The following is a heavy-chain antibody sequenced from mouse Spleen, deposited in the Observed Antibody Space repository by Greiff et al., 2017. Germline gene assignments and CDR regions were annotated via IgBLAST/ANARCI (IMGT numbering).Heavy chain of an antibody. CDR1: GYTFTSYV. J-gene: IGHJ3*01. Sequence: VQLKQSGPELVKPGASVKMSCKASGYTFTSYVMHWVKQKPGQGLEWIGMIDPSDSETHYNQMFKDKATLTVDKSSSTAYMQLSSLTSEDSAVYYCARGDRYAWFAYWGQGTLVTVSA. V-gene: IGHV1-14*01. CDR2: IDPSDSET. D-gene: IGHD2-14*01. CDR3: ARGDRYAWFAY.